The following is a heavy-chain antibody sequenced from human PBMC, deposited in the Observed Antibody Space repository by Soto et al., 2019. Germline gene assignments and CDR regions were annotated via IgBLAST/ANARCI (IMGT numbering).Heavy chain of an antibody. V-gene: IGHV3-30*18. D-gene: IGHD2-15*01. CDR2: ISYEGSRI. CDR3: AKDHGGGNFFLYFDL. Sequence: PGGSLRLSCAASGFSFRNYGMHWVRQAPGKGLEWVAVISYEGSRISYAASVKGRSTISRDNSKNAVFLQMNRLTPDDTAVYSCAKDHGGGNFFLYFDLWGQGTLVTVSS. J-gene: IGHJ4*02. CDR1: GFSFRNYG.